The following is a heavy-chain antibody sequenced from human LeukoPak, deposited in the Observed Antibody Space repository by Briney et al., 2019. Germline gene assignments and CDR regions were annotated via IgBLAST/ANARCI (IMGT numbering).Heavy chain of an antibody. D-gene: IGHD2-15*01. V-gene: IGHV3-20*04. J-gene: IGHJ4*02. CDR1: GFTFDDYG. CDR2: INWNGGST. Sequence: SGGSLRLSCAASGFTFDDYGMSWVRQAPGKGLEWVSGINWNGGSTGYADSVKGRFSISRDNAKNSLYLQMNSLRAEDTALYYCARSVAASRDYWGQGTLVTVSS. CDR3: ARSVAASRDY.